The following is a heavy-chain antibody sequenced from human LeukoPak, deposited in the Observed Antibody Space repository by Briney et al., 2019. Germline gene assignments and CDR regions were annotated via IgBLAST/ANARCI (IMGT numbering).Heavy chain of an antibody. D-gene: IGHD6-19*01. CDR2: INPNSGGT. CDR3: AREEGAVADPFDY. CDR1: GGTFSSYA. Sequence: ASVKVSCKASGGTFSSYAISWVRQAPGQGLEWMGWINPNSGGTNYAQKFQGRVTMTRDTSISTAYMELSSLRSDDTAVYYCAREEGAVADPFDYWGQGTLVTVSS. J-gene: IGHJ4*02. V-gene: IGHV1-2*02.